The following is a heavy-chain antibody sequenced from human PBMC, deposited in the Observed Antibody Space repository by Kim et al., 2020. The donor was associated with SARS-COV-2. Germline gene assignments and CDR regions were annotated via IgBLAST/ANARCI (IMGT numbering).Heavy chain of an antibody. Sequence: ASVKVSCKASGYIFDSFDIHWVRQATGQGLEWMGWMNPNTGNTGFAQKFQGGVTMTSITSITTGYMELRNLRSENTAVYYCARGYYDSSGYYPFDSWGQGTLVTVSS. CDR1: GYIFDSFD. V-gene: IGHV1-8*01. CDR2: MNPNTGNT. D-gene: IGHD3-22*01. J-gene: IGHJ4*02. CDR3: ARGYYDSSGYYPFDS.